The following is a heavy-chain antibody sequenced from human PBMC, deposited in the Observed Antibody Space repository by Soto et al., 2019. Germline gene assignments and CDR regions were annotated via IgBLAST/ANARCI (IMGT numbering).Heavy chain of an antibody. V-gene: IGHV4-59*01. CDR1: GGSISSYY. CDR2: IYYSGST. D-gene: IGHD3-10*01. CDR3: ARGITMVPGAQYYYYGMDV. J-gene: IGHJ6*02. Sequence: SETLSLTCTVSGGSISSYYWSWIRQPPGKGREWIGYIYYSGSTNYNPSLKSRVTISVDTSKNQFSLKLSSVTAADTAVYYCARGITMVPGAQYYYYGMDVWGQGTSVTVSS.